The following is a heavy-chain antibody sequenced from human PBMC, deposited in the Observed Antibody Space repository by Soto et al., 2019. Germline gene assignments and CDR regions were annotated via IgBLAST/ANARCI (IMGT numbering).Heavy chain of an antibody. CDR3: ARGRTVSSIGPLLV. CDR1: GYNFFDYG. J-gene: IGHJ1*01. V-gene: IGHV1-18*01. CDR2: VSPKSGNT. D-gene: IGHD1-1*01. Sequence: QIQLVQSGAAVKKPGASVQVSCKDSGYNFFDYGVSWVRQAPGQGLEWMGWVSPKSGNTVYARKVQSRVTMTTDTTTRTAYMELRGLRSDDTAVYYCARGRTVSSIGPLLVWGQGTLVSVSS.